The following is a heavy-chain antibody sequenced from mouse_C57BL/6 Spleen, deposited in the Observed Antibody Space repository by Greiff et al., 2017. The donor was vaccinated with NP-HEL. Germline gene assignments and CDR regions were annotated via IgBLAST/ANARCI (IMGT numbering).Heavy chain of an antibody. D-gene: IGHD2-5*01. CDR1: GYAFSSSW. Sequence: VKLQESGPELVKPGASVKISCKASGYAFSSSWMNWVKQRPGKGLEWIGRIYPGDGDTNYNGKFKGKATLTADKSSSTAYMQLSSLTSEDSAVYFCANSNYGYFDVWGTGTTVTVSS. V-gene: IGHV1-82*01. J-gene: IGHJ1*03. CDR2: IYPGDGDT. CDR3: ANSNYGYFDV.